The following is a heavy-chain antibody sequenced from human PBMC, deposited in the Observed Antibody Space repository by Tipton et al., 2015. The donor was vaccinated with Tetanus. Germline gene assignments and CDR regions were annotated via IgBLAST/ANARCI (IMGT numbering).Heavy chain of an antibody. Sequence: TLSLTCAVYGGSFSGYYWSWIRQPPGKGLEWIGEINHSGSTNYNPSLKSRVTISVDTSKNQFSLKLSSVTAADTAVYYCARDVLLWFGELGLDPWGQGTLVTVSS. D-gene: IGHD3-10*01. V-gene: IGHV4-34*01. CDR2: INHSGST. J-gene: IGHJ5*02. CDR3: ARDVLLWFGELGLDP. CDR1: GGSFSGYY.